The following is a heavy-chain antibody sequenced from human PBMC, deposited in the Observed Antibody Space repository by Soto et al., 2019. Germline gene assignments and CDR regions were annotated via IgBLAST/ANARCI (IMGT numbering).Heavy chain of an antibody. CDR3: SRGRDIVLNPTGISFDS. CDR2: MNPNSGQK. CDR1: GYSFTSYE. J-gene: IGHJ4*02. V-gene: IGHV1-8*01. D-gene: IGHD2-15*01. Sequence: QVQLVQSGAEVKKPGASVKVSCKGSGYSFTSYEINWVRQARGQGLEWMGWMNPNSGQKVYSEKFQARLTLTRNTSINTVHMELSSLSSEVPAVYFCSRGRDIVLNPTGISFDSWGQGTLVTVSS.